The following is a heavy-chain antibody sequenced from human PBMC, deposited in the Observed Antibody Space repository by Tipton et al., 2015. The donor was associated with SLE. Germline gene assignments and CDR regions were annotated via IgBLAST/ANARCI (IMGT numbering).Heavy chain of an antibody. CDR1: GYSISSGYY. D-gene: IGHD3-22*01. J-gene: IGHJ2*01. V-gene: IGHV4-38-2*02. CDR2: VYHGGTT. CDR3: VRDPQGYYYDSRGYFDI. Sequence: TLSLTCAVSGYSISSGYYWGWVRQPPGKGLAWIGSVYHGGTTYYNPSLNSRVTMSVDTSTNHFSLKLSSMTAADTAMYYCVRDPQGYYYDSRGYFDIWGRGTLVTVSS.